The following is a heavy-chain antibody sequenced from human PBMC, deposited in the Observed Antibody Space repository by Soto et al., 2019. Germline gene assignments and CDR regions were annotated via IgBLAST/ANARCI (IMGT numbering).Heavy chain of an antibody. Sequence: QVQLQESGPGLVKPSQTLSLTCTVSGGSISSGGYYWSWIRQHPGKGLEWIGYINYSGSTYYNPSLKGRVTISVDTSKNQISLQLSSVTAADTAGYYCARDEGVVPAYYYGMDVWGQGTQVTDSS. D-gene: IGHD3-3*01. CDR3: ARDEGVVPAYYYGMDV. J-gene: IGHJ6*02. V-gene: IGHV4-31*03. CDR1: GGSISSGGYY. CDR2: INYSGST.